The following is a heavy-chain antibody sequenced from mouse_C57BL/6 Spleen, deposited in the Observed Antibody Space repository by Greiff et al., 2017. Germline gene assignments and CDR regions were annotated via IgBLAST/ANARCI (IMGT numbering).Heavy chain of an antibody. CDR1: GYTFTSYW. CDR3: ARNSDYGGYFDV. Sequence: VQLLQPGAELVMPGASVKLSCTASGYTFTSYWMHWVKQTPGQGLEWIAEIDPSDSYTNYNQKFKGKFTLTVDKSSSTAYMQLSSLTSEDSAVYNCARNSDYGGYFDVWGTGTTVTVSS. CDR2: IDPSDSYT. J-gene: IGHJ1*03. D-gene: IGHD2-5*01. V-gene: IGHV1-69*01.